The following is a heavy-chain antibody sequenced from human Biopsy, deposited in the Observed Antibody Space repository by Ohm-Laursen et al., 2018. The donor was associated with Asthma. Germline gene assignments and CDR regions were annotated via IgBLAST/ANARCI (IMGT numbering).Heavy chain of an antibody. CDR2: IYWIDDK. Sequence: TQTLPLTCTFSCFSLKIGSVGVGWIRQPPGKAPECLAVIYWIDDKYYSPSLRNSLTVSKDTSRNRVVLTMTNMEPRDTATYFCARAIRLEDFLTGSFTSYFNNWDLGTRVSVSS. V-gene: IGHV2-5*01. CDR3: ARAIRLEDFLTGSFTSYFNN. CDR1: CFSLKIGSVG. J-gene: IGHJ4*02. D-gene: IGHD3/OR15-3a*01.